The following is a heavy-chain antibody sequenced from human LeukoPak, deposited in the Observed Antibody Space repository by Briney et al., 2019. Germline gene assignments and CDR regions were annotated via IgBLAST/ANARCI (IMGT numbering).Heavy chain of an antibody. Sequence: GGSLRLSCAASGFTFSSYSMNWVRQAPGKGLEWVSYISSSSSTIYYADSVKGTFTISRDNAKNSLYLQMNSLRDEDTAVYYCARGEAMVRGVIAKGVPFAYWGQGGLVTVSS. D-gene: IGHD3-10*01. CDR1: GFTFSSYS. V-gene: IGHV3-48*02. CDR2: ISSSSSTI. CDR3: ARGEAMVRGVIAKGVPFAY. J-gene: IGHJ4*02.